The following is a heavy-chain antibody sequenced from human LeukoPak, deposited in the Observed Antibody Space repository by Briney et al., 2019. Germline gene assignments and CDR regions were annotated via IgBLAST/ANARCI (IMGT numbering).Heavy chain of an antibody. CDR3: ARDTRELLWFGESQGYGMDV. V-gene: IGHV4-39*07. D-gene: IGHD3-10*01. CDR1: GGSISSSSYY. Sequence: SETLSLTCTVSGGSISSSSYYWGWIRQPPGKGLEWIGSIYYSGSTYYNPSLKSRVTISVDTSKNQFSLKLSSVTAADTAVYYCARDTRELLWFGESQGYGMDVWGQGTTVTVSS. CDR2: IYYSGST. J-gene: IGHJ6*02.